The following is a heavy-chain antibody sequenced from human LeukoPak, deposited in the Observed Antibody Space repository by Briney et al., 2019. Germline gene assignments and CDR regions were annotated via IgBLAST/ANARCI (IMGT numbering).Heavy chain of an antibody. D-gene: IGHD6-13*01. CDR3: ARDLWAQQSRRDYYYMDV. J-gene: IGHJ6*03. CDR1: GYTFTGYY. V-gene: IGHV1-2*02. Sequence: ASVKVSCKASGYTFTGYYMHWVRQAPGQGVEWMGWINPNSGGTNYAQKIQGRVTMTRDTSISTAYMELSRLRSDDTAVYYCARDLWAQQSRRDYYYMDVWGKGTTVTVSS. CDR2: INPNSGGT.